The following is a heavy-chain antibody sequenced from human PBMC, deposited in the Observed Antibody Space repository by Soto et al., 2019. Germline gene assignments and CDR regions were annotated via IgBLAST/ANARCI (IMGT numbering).Heavy chain of an antibody. D-gene: IGHD3-3*01. J-gene: IGHJ6*02. CDR3: ARGPYEFIDFSPYYYGMDV. CDR2: IIPIFGTA. Sequence: ASVKVSCKASGGTFSSYAISWVRQAPGQGLEWMGGIIPIFGTANYAQKFQGRVTITADKSTSTAYMELSSLRSEDTAVYYCARGPYEFIDFSPYYYGMDVWGQGTTVTVSS. V-gene: IGHV1-69*06. CDR1: GGTFSSYA.